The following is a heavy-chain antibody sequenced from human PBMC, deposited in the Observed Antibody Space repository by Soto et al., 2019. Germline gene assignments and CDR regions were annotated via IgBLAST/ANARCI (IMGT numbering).Heavy chain of an antibody. J-gene: IGHJ5*02. CDR2: AYYSGDT. CDR3: ARDRSTYGGGGTGEVKENWFDP. Sequence: SETLTLTCSVSGGSISRYYWSWIRQPPGKGLEWIGYAYYSGDTGYNPSLKSRVTMAVDTSKNQVSLKLSSATAADTAVYYCARDRSTYGGGGTGEVKENWFDPWGQGALVTVSS. V-gene: IGHV4-59*01. CDR1: GGSISRYY. D-gene: IGHD2-8*01.